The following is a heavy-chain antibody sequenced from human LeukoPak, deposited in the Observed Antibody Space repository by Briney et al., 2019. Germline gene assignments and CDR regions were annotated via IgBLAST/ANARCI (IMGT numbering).Heavy chain of an antibody. CDR1: GYTFTSYD. D-gene: IGHD5-24*01. Sequence: GASVKVSCKASGYTFTSYDINWVRQATGQGLEWMGWMNPNSGNTGYAQKFQGRVTMTRNTSISTAYMELSSLRSEDTAVYYCARGLRRGVNPVPAPWGQEPWSPSPQ. J-gene: IGHJ5*02. V-gene: IGHV1-8*01. CDR3: ARGLRRGVNPVPAP. CDR2: MNPNSGNT.